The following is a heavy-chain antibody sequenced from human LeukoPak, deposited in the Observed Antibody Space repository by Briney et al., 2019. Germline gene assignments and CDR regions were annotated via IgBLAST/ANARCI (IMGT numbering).Heavy chain of an antibody. V-gene: IGHV4-59*01. CDR1: GGSISSYY. CDR3: ARARRDGHMLIDY. J-gene: IGHJ4*02. Sequence: SETLSLTCTVSGGSISSYYWSWIRQPPGKGLEWIGYIYYSGSTNYNPSLKSRVTISVDTSRNQFSLKLSSVTAADTAVYYCARARRDGHMLIDYWGQGTLVTVSS. CDR2: IYYSGST. D-gene: IGHD5-24*01.